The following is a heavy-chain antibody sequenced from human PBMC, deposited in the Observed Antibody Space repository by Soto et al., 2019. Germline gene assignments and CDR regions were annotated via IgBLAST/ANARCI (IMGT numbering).Heavy chain of an antibody. CDR3: AFLFSSSSQFDY. CDR1: GFSLITSGVG. Sequence: SGPKLVNPTQTFTLTCTFSGFSLITSGVGVGWIRQPPGKALEWLTFIYWGDDKRYSPSLKSRLTITKDTSKNQVVLTMTNMDPVDTATYYCAFLFSSSSQFDYWGQGTLVTVSS. CDR2: IYWGDDK. J-gene: IGHJ4*02. D-gene: IGHD6-6*01. V-gene: IGHV2-5*02.